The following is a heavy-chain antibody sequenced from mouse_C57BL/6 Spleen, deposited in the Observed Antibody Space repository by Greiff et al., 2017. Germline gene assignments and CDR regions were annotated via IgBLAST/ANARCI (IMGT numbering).Heavy chain of an antibody. Sequence: QVQLQQSGAELVMPGASVKLSCKASGYTFTSYWMHWVKQRPGQGLEWIGEIDPSDSYTNYNQKFKGKSTLTVDKSSSTAYMQLSSLTSEDSAVYYCARKGSSTMVTTGPYFDYWGQGTTLTVSS. V-gene: IGHV1-69*01. D-gene: IGHD2-2*01. CDR1: GYTFTSYW. CDR2: IDPSDSYT. CDR3: ARKGSSTMVTTGPYFDY. J-gene: IGHJ2*01.